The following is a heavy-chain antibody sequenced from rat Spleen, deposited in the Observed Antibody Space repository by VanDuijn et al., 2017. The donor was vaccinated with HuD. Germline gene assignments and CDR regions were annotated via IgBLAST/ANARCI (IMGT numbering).Heavy chain of an antibody. CDR1: GFTFSDYG. V-gene: IGHV5-17*01. CDR2: ISYDGSST. CDR3: ARTGYDYFDY. Sequence: EVQLVESGGGLVQPGRSLKLSCAASGFTFSDYGMAWVRQAPKKGLEWVAYISYDGSSTYYRDSVKGRFTISRDNAKSTLYLQMDSLRSEDTATYYCARTGYDYFDYWGQGVMVTVSS. D-gene: IGHD1-3*01. J-gene: IGHJ2*01.